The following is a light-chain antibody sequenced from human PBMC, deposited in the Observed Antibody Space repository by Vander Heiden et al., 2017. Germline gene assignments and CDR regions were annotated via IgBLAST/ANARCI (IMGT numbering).Light chain of an antibody. J-gene: IGKJ4*01. CDR2: GAS. Sequence: EIVMTQSPATLSVSPGERATLSCRASQSVSSNLAWYQQKPGHAPRLLIYGASTRATGIPARFSGSGYGTEFTLTISIRQSEDFAVYYCQHDNNWPPLTFGGGTKVEIK. CDR3: QHDNNWPPLT. CDR1: QSVSSN. V-gene: IGKV3D-15*01.